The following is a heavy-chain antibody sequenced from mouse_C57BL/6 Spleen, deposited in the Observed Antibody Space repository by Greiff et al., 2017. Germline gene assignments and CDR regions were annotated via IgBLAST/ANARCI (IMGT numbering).Heavy chain of an antibody. Sequence: DVKLVESGGGLVQPGGSMKLSCVASGFTFSNYWMNWVRQSPEKGLEWVAQIRLKSDNYATHYAESVKGRFTISRDDSKSSVYLQMNNLRAEDTGIYYCTEHVVATPFAYWGQGTLVTVSA. D-gene: IGHD1-1*01. CDR3: TEHVVATPFAY. CDR2: IRLKSDNYAT. V-gene: IGHV6-3*01. J-gene: IGHJ3*01. CDR1: GFTFSNYW.